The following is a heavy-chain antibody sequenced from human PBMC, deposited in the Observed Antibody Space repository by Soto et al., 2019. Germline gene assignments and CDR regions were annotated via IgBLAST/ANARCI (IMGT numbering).Heavy chain of an antibody. V-gene: IGHV4-59*08. CDR3: ARHSGDSYYYGVDV. Sequence: SETLSLTCTVSGGSISSYHWSWIRQAPGKGLDWVGYMYYSGSTNYNPSLKSRVTISVDTSKNQFSLKLNSVTAADTAVYYCARHSGDSYYYGVDVWGQGTTVTVAS. D-gene: IGHD4-17*01. CDR2: MYYSGST. J-gene: IGHJ6*02. CDR1: GGSISSYH.